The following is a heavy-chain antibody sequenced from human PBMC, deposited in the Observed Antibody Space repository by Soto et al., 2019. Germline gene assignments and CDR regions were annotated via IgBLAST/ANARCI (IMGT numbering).Heavy chain of an antibody. CDR1: GYTFRNFG. CDR3: ARENSYFDY. V-gene: IGHV1-18*01. CDR2: ISAYDANA. Sequence: QIQLLQSGAEVKKPGASVKVTCKASGYTFRNFGISWVRQAPGQGLEWMGWISAYDANANYAQKFQGRLTMTADTSTSTAYMELRSLRADDTAVYSCARENSYFDYWGQGTRVTVSS. J-gene: IGHJ4*02.